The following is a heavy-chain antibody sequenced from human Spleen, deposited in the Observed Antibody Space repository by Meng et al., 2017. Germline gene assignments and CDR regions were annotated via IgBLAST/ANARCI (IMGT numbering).Heavy chain of an antibody. D-gene: IGHD2-21*02. CDR1: GFTFSSYA. V-gene: IGHV3-30*04. Sequence: GGSLRLSCAASGFTFSSYAMRWVRQAPGKGLEWVAVISYDGSNKYYADSVKGRFTIPRDNSKNTLYLQMNSLRAEDTAVYYCARAPGGDSYYFDYWGQGTLVTVSS. J-gene: IGHJ4*02. CDR2: ISYDGSNK. CDR3: ARAPGGDSYYFDY.